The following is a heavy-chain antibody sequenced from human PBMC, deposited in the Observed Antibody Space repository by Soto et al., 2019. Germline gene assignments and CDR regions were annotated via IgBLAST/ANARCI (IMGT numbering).Heavy chain of an antibody. CDR2: ISYDGSNK. J-gene: IGHJ4*02. CDR1: GFTFSRYG. D-gene: IGHD2-21*02. V-gene: IGHV3-30*18. Sequence: QVQLVESGGGVVQPGRSLRLSCAASGFTFSRYGMHWVRQAPGKGLEWVAVISYDGSNKYYADSVKGRFTISRDNSKNTLYLQMNSLRAEDTAVYYCAKSGGNSPFDYWGQGTLVTVSS. CDR3: AKSGGNSPFDY.